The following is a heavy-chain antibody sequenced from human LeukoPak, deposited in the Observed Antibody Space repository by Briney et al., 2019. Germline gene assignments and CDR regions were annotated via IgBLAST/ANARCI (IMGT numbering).Heavy chain of an antibody. J-gene: IGHJ4*02. CDR2: ISFSGST. CDR3: ARGGRPDS. Sequence: SETLSLTCTVSGVSITSYYWSWIRQVAGKGLEYIGRISFSGSTNYNPSLGSRVTISSDTSKNHFSLRLTSVTAADTAVYYCARGGRPDSWGQGILVTVSS. V-gene: IGHV4-4*07. CDR1: GVSITSYY.